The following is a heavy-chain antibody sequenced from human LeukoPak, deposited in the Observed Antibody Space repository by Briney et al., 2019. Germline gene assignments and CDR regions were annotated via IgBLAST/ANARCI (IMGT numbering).Heavy chain of an antibody. V-gene: IGHV3-48*03. J-gene: IGHJ5*02. CDR3: ARGGSGSYRSNWFDP. Sequence: QPGGSLRLSCAASGFTFSSYEMNWVRQAPGKGLEWVSYISSSGSTIDYGDSVKGRFTICRDNAKKSLYLQMNSLRAEDTAVYYCARGGSGSYRSNWFDPWGQGTLVTVSS. CDR2: ISSSGSTI. CDR1: GFTFSSYE. D-gene: IGHD3-10*01.